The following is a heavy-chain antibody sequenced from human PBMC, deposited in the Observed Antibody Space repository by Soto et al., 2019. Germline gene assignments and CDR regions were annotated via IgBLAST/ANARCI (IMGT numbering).Heavy chain of an antibody. CDR1: GGSISSGGYY. Sequence: SETLSLTCTVSGGSISSGGYYWSWIRQHPGKGLEWIGYIYYSGSTYYNPSLKSRVTISVDTSKNQFSLKLSSVTAADTAVYYCARDRVYCTNGVCYYYYGMDVWGQGTTVTVSS. CDR3: ARDRVYCTNGVCYYYYGMDV. D-gene: IGHD2-8*01. V-gene: IGHV4-31*03. CDR2: IYYSGST. J-gene: IGHJ6*02.